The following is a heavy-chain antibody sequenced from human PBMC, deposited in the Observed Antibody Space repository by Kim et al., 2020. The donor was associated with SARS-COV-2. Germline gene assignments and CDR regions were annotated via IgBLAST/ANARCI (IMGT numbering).Heavy chain of an antibody. CDR2: GGT. J-gene: IGHJ4*02. Sequence: GGTNHNPSLKSRFTISGDESKNPYSLNLSSVTAADTAVYYCARFYGPEGYWGQGTLVTVSS. V-gene: IGHV4-4*02. CDR3: ARFYGPEGY. D-gene: IGHD3-10*01.